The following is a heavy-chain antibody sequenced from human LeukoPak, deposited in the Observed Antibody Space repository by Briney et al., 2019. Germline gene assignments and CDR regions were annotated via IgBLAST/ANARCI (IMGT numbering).Heavy chain of an antibody. CDR1: GGTFSSYT. D-gene: IGHD6-6*01. CDR2: IIPIFGTA. CDR3: ARGRYSSSINSMDV. J-gene: IGHJ6*02. V-gene: IGHV1-69*13. Sequence: SVKVSCKASGGTFSSYTVSWVRQAPGQGLEWMGGIIPIFGTANYAQKFQGRVTITADESTSTAYMELSSLRSEDTAVYYCARGRYSSSINSMDVWGQGTTVTVSS.